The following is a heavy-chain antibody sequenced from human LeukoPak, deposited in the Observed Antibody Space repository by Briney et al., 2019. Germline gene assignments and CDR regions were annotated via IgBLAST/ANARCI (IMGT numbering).Heavy chain of an antibody. CDR1: GFTFSSYS. CDR2: ISSSSSYI. Sequence: GGSLRLSWAASGFTFSSYSVNWVRQAPGKGLEWVSSISSSSSYIYYADSVKGRFTISRDNAKNSLYLQMNSLRAEDTAVYYCAGPLIAVANQLRSYWGQGTLVTVSS. V-gene: IGHV3-21*01. CDR3: AGPLIAVANQLRSY. D-gene: IGHD6-19*01. J-gene: IGHJ4*02.